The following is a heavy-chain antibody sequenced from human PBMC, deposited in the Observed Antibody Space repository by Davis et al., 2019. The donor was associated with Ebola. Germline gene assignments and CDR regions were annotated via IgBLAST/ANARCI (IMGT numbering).Heavy chain of an antibody. CDR1: GGSFSGYY. V-gene: IGHV4-34*01. Sequence: GSLRLSCAVYGGSFSGYYWSWIRQPPGKGLEWIGEINHSGSTNYNPSLKSRVTISVDTSKNQFSLKLSSVTAADTAVYYCARDPGTPNYWGQGTLVTVSS. D-gene: IGHD2-15*01. CDR3: ARDPGTPNY. J-gene: IGHJ4*02. CDR2: INHSGST.